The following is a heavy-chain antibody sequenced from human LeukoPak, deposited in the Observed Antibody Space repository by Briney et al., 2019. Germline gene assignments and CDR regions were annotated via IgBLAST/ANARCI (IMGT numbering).Heavy chain of an antibody. CDR2: ISSSGSTI. Sequence: GGSLRLSCAASGFTFSSYEMNWVRQAPGKGLEWVSYISSSGSTIYYADSVKGRFTVSRDNSKNMLFLQMNSLRAEDTAVYYCAKCSASYYNDAFDIWGQGTVVTVSS. CDR3: AKCSASYYNDAFDI. CDR1: GFTFSSYE. D-gene: IGHD3-10*02. V-gene: IGHV3-48*03. J-gene: IGHJ3*02.